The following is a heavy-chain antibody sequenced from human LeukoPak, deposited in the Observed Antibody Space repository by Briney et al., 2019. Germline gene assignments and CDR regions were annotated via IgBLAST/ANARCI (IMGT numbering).Heavy chain of an antibody. CDR2: ISSGGENT. V-gene: IGHV3-23*01. CDR3: AKYDRHCTGSNCADY. J-gene: IGHJ4*02. Sequence: PGGSLRLPCAVSGSTFNTYAMSWVRQTPGKGLEWFSGISSGGENTYYADSVKGRFTISRDNSKNTLNLQLNILRAEDTAIYYCAKYDRHCTGSNCADYWGQGTLVTVSS. CDR1: GSTFNTYA. D-gene: IGHD2-8*02.